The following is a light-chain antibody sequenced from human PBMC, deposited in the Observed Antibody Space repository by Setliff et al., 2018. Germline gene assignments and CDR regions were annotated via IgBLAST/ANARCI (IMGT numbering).Light chain of an antibody. CDR1: SNDVGGYNY. CDR3: SSYAGSTGNV. CDR2: EVS. Sequence: QSALAQPPSASGSPGQSVTISCTGTSNDVGGYNYVSWYQQHPGKAPKLMIYEVSKRPSGVPDRFSGSKSGNTASLTVSGLQAEDEADYYCSSYAGSTGNVFGTGTK. J-gene: IGLJ1*01. V-gene: IGLV2-8*01.